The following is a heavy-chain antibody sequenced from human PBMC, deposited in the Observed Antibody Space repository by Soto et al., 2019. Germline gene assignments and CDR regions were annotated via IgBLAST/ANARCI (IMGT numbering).Heavy chain of an antibody. CDR1: GDPISDVNYY. V-gene: IGHV4-30-4*01. J-gene: IGHJ6*02. CDR2: IYDGGST. CDR3: ARHLAYGMDV. Sequence: SETLSLTCTVSGDPISDVNYYWSWIRQSPDKGLEWIGHIYDGGSTYSNPSLKSRVTVSIDTSKNQFSLKVNSVTAADTAVYFCARHLAYGMDVWGQGTTVTVSS.